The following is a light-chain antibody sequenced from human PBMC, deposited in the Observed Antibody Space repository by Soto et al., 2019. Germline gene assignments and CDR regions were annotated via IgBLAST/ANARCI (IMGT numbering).Light chain of an antibody. CDR1: SSDVGGYNY. CDR3: SSNAGSNNVV. CDR2: EVS. V-gene: IGLV2-8*01. J-gene: IGLJ2*01. Sequence: QSALTQPPSASGSPGQSVTISCTGTSSDVGGYNYVSWYQQHPGRAPKLMIYEVSKRSSGVPDRFSGSKSGNSASLTVSGLQTEEEAYYYCSSNAGSNNVVFGGGTKLAVL.